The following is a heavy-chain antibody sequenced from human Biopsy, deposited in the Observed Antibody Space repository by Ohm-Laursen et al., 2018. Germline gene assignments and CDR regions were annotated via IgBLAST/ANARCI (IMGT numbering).Heavy chain of an antibody. D-gene: IGHD6-19*01. J-gene: IGHJ6*02. CDR2: IYYTGKT. CDR3: GRVWLWRGYGMDV. Sequence: SETLSLTYTVSGGSMSDHYWSWLRQTPGKGLEWLGYIYYTGKTTYNPSLESRITISVDTSKNKFSLQLDSMTAADTAVYYCGRVWLWRGYGMDVWGQGTTVTVSS. V-gene: IGHV4-59*11. CDR1: GGSMSDHY.